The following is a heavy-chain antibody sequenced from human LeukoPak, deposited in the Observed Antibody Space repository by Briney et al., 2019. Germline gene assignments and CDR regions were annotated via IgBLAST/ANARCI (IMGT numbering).Heavy chain of an antibody. D-gene: IGHD6-19*01. Sequence: SETLSLTCTVSGGSISSYYWSWIRQPPGKGLEWIGYIYYSGSTNYNPSLKSRVTISVDTSKNQFSLKLSSVTAADKAVYFCARQLRGEAVAGHLQPFDYWGQGTLVTVSS. CDR1: GGSISSYY. CDR2: IYYSGST. V-gene: IGHV4-59*08. CDR3: ARQLRGEAVAGHLQPFDY. J-gene: IGHJ4*02.